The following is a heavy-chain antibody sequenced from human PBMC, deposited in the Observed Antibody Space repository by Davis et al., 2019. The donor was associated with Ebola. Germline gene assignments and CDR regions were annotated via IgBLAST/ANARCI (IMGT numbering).Heavy chain of an antibody. CDR2: IYYSGST. CDR3: ASSQGSGDYYYYYYMDV. D-gene: IGHD1-26*01. V-gene: IGHV4-31*03. Sequence: PSETLSLTCTVSGGSISSGGYYWSWIRQHPGKGLEWIGYIYYSGSTYYNPSLKSRVTISVDTSKNQFSLKLSSVTAADTAVYYCASSQGSGDYYYYYYMDVWDKGTTVTVSS. CDR1: GGSISSGGYY. J-gene: IGHJ6*03.